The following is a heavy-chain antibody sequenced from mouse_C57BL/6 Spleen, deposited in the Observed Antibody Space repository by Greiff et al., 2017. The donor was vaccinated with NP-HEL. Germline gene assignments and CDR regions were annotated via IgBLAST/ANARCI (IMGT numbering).Heavy chain of an antibody. Sequence: EVQGVESGGGLVQPGGSLSLSCAASGFTFTDYYMSWVRQPPGKALEWLGFIRNKANGYTTEYSASVKGRFTISRDNSQSILYLQMNDLRAENSATYDCARYNPELGGFAYWGQGTLVTVSA. CDR1: GFTFTDYY. CDR2: IRNKANGYTT. CDR3: ARYNPELGGFAY. D-gene: IGHD3-3*01. V-gene: IGHV7-3*01. J-gene: IGHJ3*01.